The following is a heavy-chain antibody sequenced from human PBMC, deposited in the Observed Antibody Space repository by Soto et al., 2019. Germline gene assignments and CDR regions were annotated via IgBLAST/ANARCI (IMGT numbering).Heavy chain of an antibody. J-gene: IGHJ3*01. D-gene: IGHD2-15*01. CDR2: ISVGGGSI. V-gene: IGHV3-48*01. Sequence: EVQLVESGGGLVQPGGSLRVSCVASGFTFSSYALNWVRQAPGKGLEWVSYISVGGGSIFYADSVKGRFTISRGDATNSLYLQMNSLRVEDTAVYYCVRDHRWAFDFWGQGTMVTVSS. CDR1: GFTFSSYA. CDR3: VRDHRWAFDF.